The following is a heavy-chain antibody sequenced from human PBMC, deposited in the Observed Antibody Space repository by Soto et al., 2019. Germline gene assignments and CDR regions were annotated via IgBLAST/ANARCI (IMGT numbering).Heavy chain of an antibody. CDR1: GGSISSSIYY. Sequence: LQLQESGPGLVKPSETLSLTCTVSGGSISSSIYYWGWICEPPGKGLEWVGSIYYSGSTYYNSSLKSRVTISVDTSQNQFSLKLSSVTAADTAVYYCTRQGNSSGFRRPIRQFDYWGQGTLVTVSS. CDR3: TRQGNSSGFRRPIRQFDY. D-gene: IGHD5-18*01. V-gene: IGHV4-39*01. CDR2: IYYSGST. J-gene: IGHJ4*02.